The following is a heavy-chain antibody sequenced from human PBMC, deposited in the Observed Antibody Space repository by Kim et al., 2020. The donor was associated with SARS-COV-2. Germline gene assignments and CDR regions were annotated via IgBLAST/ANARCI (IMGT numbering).Heavy chain of an antibody. D-gene: IGHD6-13*01. Sequence: GRSLRLSCAASGFTFDDYAMHWVRQAPGKGLEWVSGISWNSGSIGYADSVKGRFTISRDNAKNSLYLQMNSLRAEDTALYYCAKDAGYSSSWYGILYYGMDVWGQGTTVTVSS. V-gene: IGHV3-9*01. CDR3: AKDAGYSSSWYGILYYGMDV. CDR2: ISWNSGSI. CDR1: GFTFDDYA. J-gene: IGHJ6*02.